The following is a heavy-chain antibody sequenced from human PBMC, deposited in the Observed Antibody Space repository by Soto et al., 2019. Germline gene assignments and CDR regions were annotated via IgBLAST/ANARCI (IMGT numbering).Heavy chain of an antibody. CDR2: MSYDGNSK. J-gene: IGHJ6*02. CDR3: ARQALVTAGGMDV. D-gene: IGHD2-21*02. Sequence: QVQMVESGGGVVQPGRSLRLSCAASGFTFSSYDMHWVRKAPGKGLEWVAVMSYDGNSKYYADSVKGRFTISRDNSKNTLYLQMNSLRAEDTAVYYCARQALVTAGGMDVWGQGTTVTVSS. V-gene: IGHV3-30-3*01. CDR1: GFTFSSYD.